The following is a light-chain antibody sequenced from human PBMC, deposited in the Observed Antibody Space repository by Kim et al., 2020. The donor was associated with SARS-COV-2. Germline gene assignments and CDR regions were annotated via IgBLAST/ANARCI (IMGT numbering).Light chain of an antibody. CDR1: SSDVGGHNF. V-gene: IGLV2-14*03. Sequence: GQPITISGTGTSSDVGGHNFVSLYQQHPGTAPKLIIYDVTDRPSGVSYRFSGSKSGNTASLTISGLQAEDEADYYCSSYTDTSTVIFGGGTQLTVL. CDR2: DVT. CDR3: SSYTDTSTVI. J-gene: IGLJ2*01.